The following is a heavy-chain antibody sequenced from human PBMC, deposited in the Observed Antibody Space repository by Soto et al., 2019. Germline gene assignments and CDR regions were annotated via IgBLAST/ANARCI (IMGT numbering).Heavy chain of an antibody. D-gene: IGHD6-25*01. Sequence: PSETLSRTCTVSGGSLRSYYWTWIRQSPGKGLEWIGYVYFSGNTNYNPSLKSRVTISIDTSKNQFSLRLASVTAADTAFYYCGSVRPSGYVLSWGQGTLVTVS. CDR3: GSVRPSGYVLS. V-gene: IGHV4-59*01. CDR1: GGSLRSYY. CDR2: VYFSGNT. J-gene: IGHJ5*02.